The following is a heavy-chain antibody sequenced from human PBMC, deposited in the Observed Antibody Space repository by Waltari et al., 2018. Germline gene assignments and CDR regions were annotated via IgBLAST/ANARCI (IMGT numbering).Heavy chain of an antibody. CDR1: GFTFSSYW. V-gene: IGHV3-74*01. J-gene: IGHJ5*02. CDR3: ARGGIGSSWPYNWFDP. CDR2: INGDGRST. Sequence: EVQLVKSGGGLVQPGGSLRLSCAASGFTFSSYWMNWVRQAPGKGLVGVSRINGDGRSTSYADSVKGRINISRDNAKNTLYLQMNSLRAEDTAVYYCARGGIGSSWPYNWFDPWGQGTLVTVSS. D-gene: IGHD6-13*01.